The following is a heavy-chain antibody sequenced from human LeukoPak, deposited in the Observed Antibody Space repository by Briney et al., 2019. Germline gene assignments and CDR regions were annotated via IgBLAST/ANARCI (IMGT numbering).Heavy chain of an antibody. CDR3: AREGYCSDGSCSGAFDI. D-gene: IGHD2-15*01. V-gene: IGHV4-59*01. CDR2: MYYTGST. CDR1: GGSLNNCY. Sequence: SETLSLTCTVSGGSLNNCYWSWIRQPPGKGLEWIGYMYYTGSTNYSPSLKSRVTISLDTSKNHFSLKLRSVTAADTAAYYCAREGYCSDGSCSGAFDIWGQGTMVAVSS. J-gene: IGHJ3*02.